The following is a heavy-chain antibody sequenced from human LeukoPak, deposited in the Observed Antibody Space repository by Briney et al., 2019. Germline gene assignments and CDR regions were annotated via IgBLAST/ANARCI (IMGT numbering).Heavy chain of an antibody. CDR1: GYTFAGYY. D-gene: IGHD4-17*01. CDR2: INPNSGGT. CDR3: ARDNGDYWFDY. J-gene: IGHJ4*02. V-gene: IGHV1-2*02. Sequence: ASVKVSCKASGYTFAGYYMHWVRQAPGQGLEWMGWINPNSGGTNYAQKFQGRVTMTRDTSISTAYMELTRLRSDDTAVYYCARDNGDYWFDYWGQGTLVTVSS.